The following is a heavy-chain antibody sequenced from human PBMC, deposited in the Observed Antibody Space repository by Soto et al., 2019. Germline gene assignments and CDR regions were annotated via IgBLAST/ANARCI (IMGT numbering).Heavy chain of an antibody. CDR1: GYTFINYY. CDR2: INPMGGST. D-gene: IGHD3-3*01. Sequence: QEQLVQSGAEVKEPGASVKVSCKASGYTFINYYIHWVRQAPGQGLEWMAIINPMGGSTNYAQEFQGRGTLTIDTSTSTVYMELSSLRFEDSALFYCARDLAGVHLWGQGTLVTVSS. J-gene: IGHJ5*02. V-gene: IGHV1-46*01. CDR3: ARDLAGVHL.